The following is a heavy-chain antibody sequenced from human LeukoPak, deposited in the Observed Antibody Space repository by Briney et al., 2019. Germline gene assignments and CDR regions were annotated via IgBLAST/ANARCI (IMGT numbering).Heavy chain of an antibody. CDR3: AREGDPTGSYYNY. J-gene: IGHJ4*02. CDR1: GGSISSYY. Sequence: SETLSLTCTVSGGSISSYYWSWIRQPPGKGLEWIGYIYYSGSTNYNPSLKSRVTISVDTSKNQFSLNLNPVTAADTAVYYCAREGDPTGSYYNYWGQGILVTVSS. D-gene: IGHD3-10*01. V-gene: IGHV4-59*12. CDR2: IYYSGST.